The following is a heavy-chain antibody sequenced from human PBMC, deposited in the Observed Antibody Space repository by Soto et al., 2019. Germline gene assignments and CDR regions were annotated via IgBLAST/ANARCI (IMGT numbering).Heavy chain of an antibody. CDR1: GYSFTRYG. CDR2: ISGYNANT. J-gene: IGHJ6*02. V-gene: IGHV1-18*01. CDR3: ARMGDVPYYYYGLDV. Sequence: QVQLVQSGAEVKKPGASVMVSCKASGYSFTRYGISWVRQAPGQGLEWMGWISGYNANTNYPENLQGRVTMTTDTSTSTAYMEVRNLISDDTAVYYCARMGDVPYYYYGLDVWGQGTTVTVSS. D-gene: IGHD3-16*01.